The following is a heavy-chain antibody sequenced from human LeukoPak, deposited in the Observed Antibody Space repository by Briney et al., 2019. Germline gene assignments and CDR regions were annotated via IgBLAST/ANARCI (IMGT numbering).Heavy chain of an antibody. D-gene: IGHD6-13*01. CDR2: IYPGDSDT. CDR3: ARSASGEAAAGPLLDY. Sequence: GESLKISCKSSGYSFTSYWIGWVRQMPGKGLEWMGIIYPGDSDTRYSPSFQGQVSISADKSISTAYLQWSSLKASDTAMYYCARSASGEAAAGPLLDYWGQGTLVTVSS. J-gene: IGHJ4*02. V-gene: IGHV5-51*01. CDR1: GYSFTSYW.